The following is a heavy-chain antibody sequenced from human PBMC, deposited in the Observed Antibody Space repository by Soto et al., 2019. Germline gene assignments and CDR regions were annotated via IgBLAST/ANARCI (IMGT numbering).Heavy chain of an antibody. J-gene: IGHJ6*03. CDR3: ARQVSNSHRYYYYYYMDV. CDR1: GYTFTGYY. D-gene: IGHD4-4*01. CDR2: INPNSGGT. Sequence: ASVKVSCKASGYTFTGYYMHWVRQAPGQGLEWMGWINPNSGGTNYAQKFQGWVTMTRDTSISTAYMELSRLRSDDTAVYYCARQVSNSHRYYYYYYMDVWGKGTTVTVSS. V-gene: IGHV1-2*04.